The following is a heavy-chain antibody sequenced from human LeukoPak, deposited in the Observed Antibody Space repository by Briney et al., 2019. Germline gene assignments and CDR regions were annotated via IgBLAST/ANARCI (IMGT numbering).Heavy chain of an antibody. CDR3: ARTNGWYAFDY. Sequence: SETLSLTCTVSGGSISSYYWSWIRQPPGKGLEWIGYIYYSGSTNYNPSLKSRVTISVDTSKNQFSLKLSSVTAADTAAYYCARTNGWYAFDYWGQGTLVTVSS. V-gene: IGHV4-59*01. D-gene: IGHD6-19*01. J-gene: IGHJ4*02. CDR1: GGSISSYY. CDR2: IYYSGST.